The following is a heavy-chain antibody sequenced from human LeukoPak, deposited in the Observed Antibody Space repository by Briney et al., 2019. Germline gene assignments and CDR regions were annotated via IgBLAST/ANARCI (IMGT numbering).Heavy chain of an antibody. CDR3: ARGNLGYDILTGYSPENWFDP. CDR2: IIPIFGTA. CDR1: GGTFSSYA. D-gene: IGHD3-9*01. J-gene: IGHJ5*02. V-gene: IGHV1-69*13. Sequence: SVKVSCKASGGTFSSYAISWVRQAPGQGLEWMGGIIPIFGTANYAQKFQGRVTITADESTSTAYMELSSLRSEDTAVYYCARGNLGYDILTGYSPENWFDPWGQGTLVTVSS.